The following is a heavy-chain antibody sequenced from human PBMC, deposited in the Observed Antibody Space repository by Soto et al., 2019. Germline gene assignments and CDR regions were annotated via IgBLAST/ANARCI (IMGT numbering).Heavy chain of an antibody. D-gene: IGHD3-16*02. CDR1: GGSFSGYY. CDR2: INHSGST. CDR3: ARGYDYVWGSYRCDY. J-gene: IGHJ4*02. Sequence: SETLSLTCAVYGGSFSGYYWSWIRQPPGEGLEWIGEINHSGSTNYNPSLKSRVTISVDTSKNQFSLKLSSVTAADTAVYYCARGYDYVWGSYRCDYWGQGTLVTVSS. V-gene: IGHV4-34*01.